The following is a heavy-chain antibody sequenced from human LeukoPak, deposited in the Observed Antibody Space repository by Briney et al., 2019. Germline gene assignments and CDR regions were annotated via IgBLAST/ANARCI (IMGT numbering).Heavy chain of an antibody. Sequence: VASVKVSCKASGVTFSSYAISWVRQAPGHGLEWMGWISSAGNTNYAPKFQDRATMTTDTSTSTAYIELRSLRFDDTAVYYCARDFAWGSEGAPIDDNWLDPWGQGTLVTVSS. V-gene: IGHV1-18*01. CDR2: ISSAGNT. J-gene: IGHJ5*02. CDR1: GVTFSSYA. CDR3: ARDFAWGSEGAPIDDNWLDP. D-gene: IGHD7-27*01.